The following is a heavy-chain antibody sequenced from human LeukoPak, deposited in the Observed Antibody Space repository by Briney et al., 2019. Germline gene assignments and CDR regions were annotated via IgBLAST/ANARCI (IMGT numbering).Heavy chain of an antibody. J-gene: IGHJ4*02. D-gene: IGHD3-22*01. CDR1: GGSISSYY. CDR3: ARGLVVVFDY. CDR2: IYYSGST. V-gene: IGHV4-59*12. Sequence: PSETLSLTCTVSGGSISSYYWSWIRQPPGKGLEWIGYIYYSGSTNYNPSLKSRVTISVDTSKNQLSLKLSSVTAADTAVYYCARGLVVVFDYWGQGTLVTVSS.